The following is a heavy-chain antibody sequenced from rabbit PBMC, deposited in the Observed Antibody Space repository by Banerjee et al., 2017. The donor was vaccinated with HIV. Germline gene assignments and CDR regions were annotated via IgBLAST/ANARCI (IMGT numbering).Heavy chain of an antibody. J-gene: IGHJ4*01. Sequence: LEESGGGLVKPGGTLTLTCTVSGFSFSSNWICWVRQAPGKGLEWIACIYGSGIGVTYYASWAKGRFTISKTSSTTVTLQMTSLTAADMATYFCVRSPYGGSNGYFDLWGPGTLVTVS. CDR1: GFSFSSNW. D-gene: IGHD4-2*01. V-gene: IGHV1S45*01. CDR3: VRSPYGGSNGYFDL. CDR2: IYGSGIGVT.